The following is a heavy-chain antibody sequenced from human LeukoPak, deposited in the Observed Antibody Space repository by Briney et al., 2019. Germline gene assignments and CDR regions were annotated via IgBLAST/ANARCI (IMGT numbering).Heavy chain of an antibody. CDR1: GGSISSSNW. Sequence: TASETLSLTCAVSGGSISSSNWWSWVRQPPGKGLEWIGEIYHSGSTNYNPSLRSRVTISVDKSKNQFSLKLSSVTAADTAVYYCARQDPGDGSGYYSNSHILFDYWGQGTLVTVSS. CDR2: IYHSGST. D-gene: IGHD3-22*01. CDR3: ARQDPGDGSGYYSNSHILFDY. J-gene: IGHJ4*02. V-gene: IGHV4-4*02.